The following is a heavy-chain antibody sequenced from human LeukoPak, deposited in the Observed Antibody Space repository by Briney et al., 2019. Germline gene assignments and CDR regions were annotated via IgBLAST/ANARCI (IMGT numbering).Heavy chain of an antibody. V-gene: IGHV3-30*18. D-gene: IGHD3-16*02. J-gene: IGHJ4*02. Sequence: GGSLRLSCAASGFSFSSYGMHWVRQARGKGLEWVAVISYDGDNKYYADSVNGRFTISRDNSKNTLSLQMDSLRAEDTAVYYCAKDIRVWGSYRYPCLDYWGQGTLVTVSA. CDR2: ISYDGDNK. CDR1: GFSFSSYG. CDR3: AKDIRVWGSYRYPCLDY.